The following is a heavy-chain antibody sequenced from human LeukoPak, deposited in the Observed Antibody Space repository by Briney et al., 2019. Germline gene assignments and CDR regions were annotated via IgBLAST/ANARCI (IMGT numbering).Heavy chain of an antibody. CDR1: GFTFSSYA. CDR2: ISYDGSNK. V-gene: IGHV3-30-3*01. Sequence: GGSLILSCAASGFTFSSYAMHWVRQAPGKGLEWVAVISYDGSNKYYADSVKGRFTISRDNSKNTLYLQMNSLRAEDTAVYYCARDPLLAGPFDSWGQGTLVTVSS. D-gene: IGHD6-13*01. J-gene: IGHJ4*02. CDR3: ARDPLLAGPFDS.